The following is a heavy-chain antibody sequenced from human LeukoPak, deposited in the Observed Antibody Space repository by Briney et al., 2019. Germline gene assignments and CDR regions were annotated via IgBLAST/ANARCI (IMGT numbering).Heavy chain of an antibody. CDR3: ARALGGSGWYSSWFDP. CDR1: GYTFTGHY. J-gene: IGHJ5*02. CDR2: INPNSGGT. Sequence: APVKVSCKASGYTFTGHYMHWVRQAPGQGLEWMGWINPNSGGTNYAQKFQGRVTMTRDTSISTAYMELSRLRSDDTAVYYCARALGGSGWYSSWFDPWGQGTLVTVSS. V-gene: IGHV1-2*02. D-gene: IGHD6-19*01.